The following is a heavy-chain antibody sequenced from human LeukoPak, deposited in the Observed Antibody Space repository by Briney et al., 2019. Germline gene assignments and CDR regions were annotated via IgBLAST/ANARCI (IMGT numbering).Heavy chain of an antibody. J-gene: IGHJ3*02. CDR3: ARGQRQQLGLNAFDI. D-gene: IGHD6-13*01. CDR2: IIPIFGTA. Sequence: ASVKVSRKASGGTFSSYAISWVRQAPGQGLEWMGGIIPIFGTANYAQKFQGRVTMTRNTSISTAYMELSSLRSEDTAVYYCARGQRQQLGLNAFDIWGQGTMVTVSS. CDR1: GGTFSSYA. V-gene: IGHV1-69*05.